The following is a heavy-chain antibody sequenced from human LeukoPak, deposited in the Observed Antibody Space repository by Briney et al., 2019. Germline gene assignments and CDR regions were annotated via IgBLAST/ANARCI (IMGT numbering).Heavy chain of an antibody. Sequence: PSDTLSLTCTVSGGSISSHYWNWIRQPPGKGLECIGYIYYSGSTNYNPSLKSRVTISVDTSKNQFSLKLNSVTAADTAVYYCARAIVGADDAFDIWGQGTMVTVSS. D-gene: IGHD1-26*01. J-gene: IGHJ3*02. V-gene: IGHV4-59*11. CDR3: ARAIVGADDAFDI. CDR2: IYYSGST. CDR1: GGSISSHY.